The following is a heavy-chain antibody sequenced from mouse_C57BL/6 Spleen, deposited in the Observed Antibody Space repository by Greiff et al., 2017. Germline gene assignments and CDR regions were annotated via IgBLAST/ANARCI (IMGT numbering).Heavy chain of an antibody. Sequence: QVQLQQPGAELVKPGASVKMSCKASGYTFTSYWITWVKQRPGQGLEWIGDIYPGSGSTNYNEKFKGKATLTVDTSSSTAYMQLSSLTSEDSAVYYGARRETAQATFSYWGQGTLVTVSA. CDR1: GYTFTSYW. D-gene: IGHD3-2*02. V-gene: IGHV1-55*01. CDR2: IYPGSGST. J-gene: IGHJ3*01. CDR3: ARRETAQATFSY.